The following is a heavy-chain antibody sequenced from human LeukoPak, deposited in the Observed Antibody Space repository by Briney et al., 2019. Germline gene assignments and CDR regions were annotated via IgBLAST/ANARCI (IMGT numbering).Heavy chain of an antibody. J-gene: IGHJ6*04. Sequence: PGGSLRFSGAASGFTFSSYGMNWVRQAPGKGLEGVSYISSSGSTIYYADSVKGRFTISRDNAKNSLYLQMNSLRAEDTAVYYCAELGITMIGGVWGKGTTVTISS. V-gene: IGHV3-48*03. D-gene: IGHD3-10*02. CDR3: AELGITMIGGV. CDR2: ISSSGSTI. CDR1: GFTFSSYG.